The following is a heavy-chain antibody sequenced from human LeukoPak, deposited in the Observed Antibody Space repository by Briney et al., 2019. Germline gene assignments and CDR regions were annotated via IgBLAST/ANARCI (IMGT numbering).Heavy chain of an antibody. Sequence: SETLSLTCAVSGASISGSGYYLGWIRQPPGKGLEWIGNIYYTGSTYYNASLQSRVTISIDMSKNQFSLKLSSLTAADTAVYYCARTKRTDSRGFRGYFDYWGQGILVTVSS. CDR1: GASISGSGYY. V-gene: IGHV4-39*07. CDR2: IYYTGST. D-gene: IGHD3-22*01. J-gene: IGHJ4*02. CDR3: ARTKRTDSRGFRGYFDY.